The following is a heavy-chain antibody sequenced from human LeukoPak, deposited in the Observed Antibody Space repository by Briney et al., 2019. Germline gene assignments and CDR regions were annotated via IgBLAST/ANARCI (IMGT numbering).Heavy chain of an antibody. Sequence: GGSLRLSCAASGFTFSSYGMHWVRQAQGKGLEWVEVISYDGSNKYYADSVKGRFTISRDNAKNTLSLQMNSLRAEDTAVYYCARDRSISAAGDTYWGQGTLVTVSS. CDR3: ARDRSISAAGDTY. J-gene: IGHJ4*02. V-gene: IGHV3-30*03. CDR1: GFTFSSYG. CDR2: ISYDGSNK. D-gene: IGHD6-13*01.